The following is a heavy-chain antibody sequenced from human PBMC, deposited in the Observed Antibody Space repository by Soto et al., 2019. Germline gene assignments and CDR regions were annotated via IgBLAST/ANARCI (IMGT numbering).Heavy chain of an antibody. V-gene: IGHV3-48*02. D-gene: IGHD6-13*01. Sequence: GGSLRLSCAASGFTFSSYSMNWVRQAPGKGLEWVSYISSSSSTIYYADSVKGRFTISRDNAKNSLYLQMNSLREEETAVYYCARDTRQIAAAGTLYYYYYGMDVWGQGTTVTVSS. CDR3: ARDTRQIAAAGTLYYYYYGMDV. J-gene: IGHJ6*02. CDR2: ISSSSSTI. CDR1: GFTFSSYS.